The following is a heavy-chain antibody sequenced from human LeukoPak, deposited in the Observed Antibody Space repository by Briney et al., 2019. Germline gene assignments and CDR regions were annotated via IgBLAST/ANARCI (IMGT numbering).Heavy chain of an antibody. CDR2: ISGSGGTT. CDR1: GFTFSNYA. V-gene: IGHV3-23*01. CDR3: AKLTLGYCSGGRCFFDY. D-gene: IGHD2-15*01. J-gene: IGHJ4*02. Sequence: GGSLRLFCAASGFTFSNYAMSWVRQTPGKGLEWVSGISGSGGTTDYADSVKGRFTISRDNSKNTLYLQMNSLRAEDTAVYYCAKLTLGYCSGGRCFFDYWGQGTLVTVSS.